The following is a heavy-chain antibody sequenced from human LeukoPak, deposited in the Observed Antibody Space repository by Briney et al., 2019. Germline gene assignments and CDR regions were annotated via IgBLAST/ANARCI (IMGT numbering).Heavy chain of an antibody. CDR3: ARNSGSYYGYWYFDL. CDR2: IYYTRST. J-gene: IGHJ2*01. Sequence: PSETLSLTCTVSGGSISSYYWSWIRQPPGKGLEWIGYIYYTRSTYYNPSLKSRVTISVDTSKNQFSLKLSSVTAADTAVYYCARNSGSYYGYWYFDLWGRGTLVTVSS. CDR1: GGSISSYY. D-gene: IGHD1-26*01. V-gene: IGHV4-59*08.